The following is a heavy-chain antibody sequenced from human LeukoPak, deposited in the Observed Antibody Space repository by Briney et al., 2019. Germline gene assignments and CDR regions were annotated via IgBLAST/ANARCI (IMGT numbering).Heavy chain of an antibody. Sequence: SETLSLTCAVYGGSFSGYYWSWIRQPPGKGLEWIGEINHSGSTNYNPSLKSRVTISVDTSKNQFSLKLSPVTAADTAVYYCARGRRYFDWYPFDYWGQGTLVTVSS. J-gene: IGHJ4*02. CDR1: GGSFSGYY. CDR2: INHSGST. CDR3: ARGRRYFDWYPFDY. V-gene: IGHV4-34*01. D-gene: IGHD3-9*01.